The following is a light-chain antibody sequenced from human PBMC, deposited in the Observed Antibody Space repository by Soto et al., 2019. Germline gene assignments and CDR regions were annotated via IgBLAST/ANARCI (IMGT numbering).Light chain of an antibody. J-gene: IGKJ4*01. V-gene: IGKV1-27*01. CDR2: AAS. Sequence: DIQVTQYPSSLSASVGDRVTITCRASQGIKNYLAWYQQKPGEIPKLLIYAASTLESGIPPRFSGSGSGTDFTLTINNLQPEDVATYYCQRYYSAPFTFGGGTKVDIK. CDR3: QRYYSAPFT. CDR1: QGIKNY.